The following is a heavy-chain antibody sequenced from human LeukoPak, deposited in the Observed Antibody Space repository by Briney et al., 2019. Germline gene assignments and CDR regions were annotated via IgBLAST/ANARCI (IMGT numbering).Heavy chain of an antibody. CDR2: MRQDGNEK. J-gene: IGHJ3*02. CDR3: AKARGFWLSSAFDI. V-gene: IGHV3-7*03. CDR1: GFTFSSYW. D-gene: IGHD3-10*01. Sequence: PGGSLRLSCVASGFTFSSYWMTWVRQAPGKGLEWVANMRQDGNEKYYVDSVRGRFTISRDNAKNSLYLQMNSLRAEDMALYYCAKARGFWLSSAFDIWGQGTMVTVSS.